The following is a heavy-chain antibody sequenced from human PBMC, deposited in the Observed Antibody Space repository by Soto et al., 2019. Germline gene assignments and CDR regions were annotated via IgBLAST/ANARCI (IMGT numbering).Heavy chain of an antibody. Sequence: PWETLSLTCTVSGCSISSYYWSWIRQPAGKGLEWIGRIYTSGSTNYNPSLKGRVTMSVDTSKNQFSLKLSSVTAADTAVYYCARSYSIAARSLYYYGMDVWGQGTTVTVSS. CDR2: IYTSGST. D-gene: IGHD6-6*01. V-gene: IGHV4-4*07. CDR1: GCSISSYY. J-gene: IGHJ6*02. CDR3: ARSYSIAARSLYYYGMDV.